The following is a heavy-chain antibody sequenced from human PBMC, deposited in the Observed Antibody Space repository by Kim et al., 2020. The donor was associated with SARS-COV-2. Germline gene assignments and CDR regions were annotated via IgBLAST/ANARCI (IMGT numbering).Heavy chain of an antibody. CDR2: IYYSGST. CDR3: ARHYFQDFWSGYYKADAFDI. V-gene: IGHV4-39*01. Sequence: SETLSLTCTVSGGSISSSSYYWGWIRQPPGKGLEWIGSIYYSGSTYYNPSLKSRVTISVDTSKNQFSLKLSSVTAADTAVYYCARHYFQDFWSGYYKADAFDIWGQGTMVTVSS. D-gene: IGHD3-3*01. J-gene: IGHJ3*02. CDR1: GGSISSSSYY.